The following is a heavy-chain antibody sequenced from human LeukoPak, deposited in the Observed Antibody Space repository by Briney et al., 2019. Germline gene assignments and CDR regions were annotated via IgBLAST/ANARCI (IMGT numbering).Heavy chain of an antibody. CDR1: GGTFSSYA. D-gene: IGHD1-20*01. V-gene: IGHV1-69*04. Sequence: GASVKVSCKASGGTFSSYAISWVRQAPGQGLEWIGRISPFFDIANYAQKFQGRVTITADKSTSTAYMNLSSLRSEDTAIYYCAREFKQSNWNDGHWFDPWGQGTLVTVSS. J-gene: IGHJ5*02. CDR3: AREFKQSNWNDGHWFDP. CDR2: ISPFFDIA.